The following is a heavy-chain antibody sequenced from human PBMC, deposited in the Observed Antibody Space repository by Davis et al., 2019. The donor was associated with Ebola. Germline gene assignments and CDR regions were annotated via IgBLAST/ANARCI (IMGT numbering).Heavy chain of an antibody. D-gene: IGHD6-13*01. CDR1: GGSISSGGYS. CDR3: ARRSSSFYFDY. V-gene: IGHV4-30-2*01. CDR2: IYHSGST. Sequence: MPSETLSLTCAVSGGSISSGGYSWSWIRQPPGKGLEWIGYIYHSGSTYYNPSLKSRVTISVDRSKNQFSLKLSSVTAADTAEYYCARRSSSFYFDYWGQGTLVTVSS. J-gene: IGHJ4*02.